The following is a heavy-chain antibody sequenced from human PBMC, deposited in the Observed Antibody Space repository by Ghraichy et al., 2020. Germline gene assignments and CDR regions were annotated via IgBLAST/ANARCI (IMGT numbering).Heavy chain of an antibody. D-gene: IGHD3-3*01. CDR1: GFTFSSYG. V-gene: IGHV3-30*18. CDR2: ISYDGSNK. Sequence: GGSLRLSCAASGFTFSSYGMHWVRQAPGKGLEWVAVISYDGSNKYYADSVKGRFTISRDNSKNTLYLQMKSLRAEDTAVYYCAKVANYDFWSGLKYYYYYYGMDVWGQGTTVTVSS. J-gene: IGHJ6*02. CDR3: AKVANYDFWSGLKYYYYYYGMDV.